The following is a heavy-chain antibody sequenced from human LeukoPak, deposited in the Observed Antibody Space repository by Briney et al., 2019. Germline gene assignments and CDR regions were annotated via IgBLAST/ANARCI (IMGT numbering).Heavy chain of an antibody. V-gene: IGHV3-23*01. D-gene: IGHD6-19*01. Sequence: PGGSLRLSCAASGFTFSDYYMSWIRQAPGKGLEWVSAISGSGGSTYYADSVKGRFTISRDNPKNTLYLQMNSLRAEDTAVYYCAKWSVAGSPFDYWGQGTLVTVSS. CDR1: GFTFSDYY. CDR2: ISGSGGST. J-gene: IGHJ4*02. CDR3: AKWSVAGSPFDY.